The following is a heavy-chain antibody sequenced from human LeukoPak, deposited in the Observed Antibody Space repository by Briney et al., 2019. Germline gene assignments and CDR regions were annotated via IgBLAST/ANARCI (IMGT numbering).Heavy chain of an antibody. CDR1: GGSISSYY. CDR2: IYYSGST. CDR3: ARTIDPDIYFDY. Sequence: SETLSLTCTVSGGSISSYYWSWIRQPPGKGLEWIGYIYYSGSTNYNPSFKSRVTISVDTSKNQFSLKLSSVTAADTAVYYCARTIDPDIYFDYWGQGTLVTVSS. V-gene: IGHV4-59*08. J-gene: IGHJ4*02.